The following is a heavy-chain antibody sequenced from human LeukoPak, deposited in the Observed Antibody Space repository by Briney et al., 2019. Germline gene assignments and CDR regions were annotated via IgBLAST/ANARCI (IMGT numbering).Heavy chain of an antibody. D-gene: IGHD1-1*01. CDR1: GFSFSNYA. V-gene: IGHV3-23*01. CDR2: ISGSAGST. J-gene: IGHJ4*02. Sequence: GSLRLSCAASGFSFSNYAMAWGRQAPGKGLDWVSSISGSAGSTYYADSVKGRFTISRDNSKNTLYLQMSSLRAEDTAVYYCAKEGSLASNGGYFAYWGQGTLVTVSS. CDR3: AKEGSLASNGGYFAY.